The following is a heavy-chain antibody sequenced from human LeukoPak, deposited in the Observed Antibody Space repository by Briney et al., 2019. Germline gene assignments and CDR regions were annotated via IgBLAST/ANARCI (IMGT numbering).Heavy chain of an antibody. V-gene: IGHV3-30*18. Sequence: GGSLRLSCVVSGFAFQTYEMTWVRQAPGKGLEWVAIISYDGSDKYYADSVKGRFTISRDNSKNTLYLQMNSLRAEDTAVYYCAKVRVVFNWNYAYYFDSWGQGTLVTVSS. CDR3: AKVRVVFNWNYAYYFDS. CDR1: GFAFQTYE. CDR2: ISYDGSDK. D-gene: IGHD1-7*01. J-gene: IGHJ4*02.